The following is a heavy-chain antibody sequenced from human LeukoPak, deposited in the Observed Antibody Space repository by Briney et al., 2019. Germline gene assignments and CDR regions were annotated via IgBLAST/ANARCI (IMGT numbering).Heavy chain of an antibody. V-gene: IGHV3-30*04. CDR1: GFTFRSYA. CDR3: AKDNWLPSSPAVAGLGD. J-gene: IGHJ4*02. D-gene: IGHD6-19*01. Sequence: PGRSLRPSCAASGFTFRSYAMHWVRQAPGKGLEWVAVISYDGSNKYYVDSVKGRFTISRDNSKNTLYLQMNSLTVEDTAVYYCAKDNWLPSSPAVAGLGDWNQGTLVIVSS. CDR2: ISYDGSNK.